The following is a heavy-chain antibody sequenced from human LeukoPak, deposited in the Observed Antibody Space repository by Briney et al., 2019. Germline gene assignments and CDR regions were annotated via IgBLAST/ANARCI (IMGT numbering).Heavy chain of an antibody. CDR1: GGTFRIYA. CDR3: ARVGAYTLNYLDL. V-gene: IGHV1-69*05. CDR2: IIPICGTA. J-gene: IGHJ6*03. Sequence: GFSENVPCKPCGGTFRIYALLGVRPAPAKGREWIGGIIPICGTANYAQKFQGRVTITTDESTSTAYMELSSLRSEDTAVYYCARVGAYTLNYLDLWGKGTTVTVSS. D-gene: IGHD3-16*01.